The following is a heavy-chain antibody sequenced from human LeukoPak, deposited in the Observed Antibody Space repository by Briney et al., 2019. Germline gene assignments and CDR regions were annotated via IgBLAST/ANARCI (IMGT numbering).Heavy chain of an antibody. CDR3: AKSSGTYSLWYFDL. V-gene: IGHV3-30*04. J-gene: IGHJ2*01. D-gene: IGHD1-26*01. Sequence: GGSLRLSCAASGFTFTSHAMYWVRQAPGKGLEWVAVISYDGSNKYSADSVKGRFTISRDNSKNTLYLQMNSLRAEDTAVYYCAKSSGTYSLWYFDLWGRGTLVTVSS. CDR1: GFTFTSHA. CDR2: ISYDGSNK.